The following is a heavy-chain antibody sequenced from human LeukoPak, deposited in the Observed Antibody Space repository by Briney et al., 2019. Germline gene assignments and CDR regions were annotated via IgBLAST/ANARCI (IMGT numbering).Heavy chain of an antibody. CDR1: GGSISSSSYY. J-gene: IGHJ4*02. CDR2: IYYSGST. Sequence: SETLSLTCTVSGGSISSSSYYWGWIRQPPGKGWEWIGSIYYSGSTYYNPSLKSRVTISVDTSKNQFSLKLSSVTAADTAVYYCARVQTTGFDYWGQGTLVTVSS. D-gene: IGHD4-17*01. CDR3: ARVQTTGFDY. V-gene: IGHV4-39*07.